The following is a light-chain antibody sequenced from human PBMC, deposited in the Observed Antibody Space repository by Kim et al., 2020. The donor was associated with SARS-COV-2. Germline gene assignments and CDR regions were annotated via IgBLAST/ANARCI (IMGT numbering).Light chain of an antibody. Sequence: SVALGQTARITCGGNNIGITNVHCYHRKPGQAPVLVSYMDSNRPSVIPERFSGSNSVNTATLTISRAQAGDEADYYCQVWDSSTAVFGEGTQLTFL. J-gene: IGLJ3*02. CDR2: MDS. V-gene: IGLV3-9*01. CDR1: NIGITN. CDR3: QVWDSSTAV.